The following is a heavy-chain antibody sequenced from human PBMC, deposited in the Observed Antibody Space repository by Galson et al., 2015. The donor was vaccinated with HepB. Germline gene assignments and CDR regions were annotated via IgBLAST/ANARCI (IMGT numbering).Heavy chain of an antibody. D-gene: IGHD5-18*01. CDR2: IRSKANSYAT. Sequence: SLRLSCAASGLTFSGSAMHWVRQASGKGLEWVGRIRSKANSYATAYAASVKGRFTISRDDSKNTAYLQMNSLKTEDTAVYYCTRISVDTRGISYDYWGQGTLVTVSS. V-gene: IGHV3-73*01. J-gene: IGHJ4*02. CDR3: TRISVDTRGISYDY. CDR1: GLTFSGSA.